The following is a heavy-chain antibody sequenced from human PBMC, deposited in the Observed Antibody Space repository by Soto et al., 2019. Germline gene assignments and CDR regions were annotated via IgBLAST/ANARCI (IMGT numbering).Heavy chain of an antibody. CDR1: GYSFTSYY. J-gene: IGHJ3*02. V-gene: IGHV5-10-1*01. CDR3: ARRRYFGAFDI. Sequence: GESLKISCQVSGYSFTSYYITWVRQMPGKGLEWMGRIDPSDSYTNYSPSFQGHVTISTDKSISTAYLQWSSLKASDTAMYYCARRRYFGAFDIWGQGTMVTVSS. D-gene: IGHD1-26*01. CDR2: IDPSDSYT.